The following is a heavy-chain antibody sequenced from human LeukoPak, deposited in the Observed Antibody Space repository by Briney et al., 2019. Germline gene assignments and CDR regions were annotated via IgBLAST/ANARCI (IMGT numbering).Heavy chain of an antibody. CDR3: AKDRWGIAAAGSFDY. D-gene: IGHD6-13*01. V-gene: IGHV3-7*03. CDR1: GFTVSSNY. Sequence: GSLRLSCAASGFTVSSNYMSWVRQAPGKGLEWVANIKPDGTEKYYVDSVKGRFTISRDNAKNSLSLQMNSLRAEDTAVYYCAKDRWGIAAAGSFDYWGQGTLVTVSS. J-gene: IGHJ4*02. CDR2: IKPDGTEK.